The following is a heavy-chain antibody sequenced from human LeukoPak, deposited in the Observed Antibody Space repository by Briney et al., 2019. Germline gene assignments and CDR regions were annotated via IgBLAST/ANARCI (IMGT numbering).Heavy chain of an antibody. CDR2: INPNSGGT. CDR3: ARAPAYSSARRFDY. CDR1: GYTFTGYY. D-gene: IGHD6-25*01. Sequence: ASVKVSCKASGYTFTGYYMHWVRQAPGQGLEWMGWINPNSGGTNYAQKFQGRVTMTRDTSISTAYMELSRLRSDDTAVYYCARAPAYSSARRFDYWGQGTLVTVSS. V-gene: IGHV1-2*02. J-gene: IGHJ4*02.